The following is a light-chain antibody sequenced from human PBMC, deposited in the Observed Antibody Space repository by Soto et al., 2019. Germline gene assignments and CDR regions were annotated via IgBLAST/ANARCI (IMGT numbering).Light chain of an antibody. V-gene: IGLV2-14*01. Sequence: QSALTQPASVSGSPGQSITLSCTGTSSDVGGYNYVSWYQQHPGKAPKVMIYEVSNRPSGISDRFSGSKSGNTASLTISGLQAEDEADYYCSSYTSSSTFVVFGGGTKLTVL. CDR3: SSYTSSSTFVV. CDR1: SSDVGGYNY. J-gene: IGLJ2*01. CDR2: EVS.